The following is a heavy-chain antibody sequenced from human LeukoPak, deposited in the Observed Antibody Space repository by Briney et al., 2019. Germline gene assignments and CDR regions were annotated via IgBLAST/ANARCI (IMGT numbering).Heavy chain of an antibody. J-gene: IGHJ4*02. V-gene: IGHV3-9*01. CDR2: ISWNSGSI. CDR1: GFTFDDYA. CDR3: AKALGYCSGGSCPFDY. D-gene: IGHD2-15*01. Sequence: PGRSLRLSCAASGFTFDDYAMHWVRQAPGKGLEWVSGISWNSGSIGYADSVKGRFTISRDNAKNSLYLQMNSLRAEDTALYYCAKALGYCSGGSCPFDYWGQGTLVTVSS.